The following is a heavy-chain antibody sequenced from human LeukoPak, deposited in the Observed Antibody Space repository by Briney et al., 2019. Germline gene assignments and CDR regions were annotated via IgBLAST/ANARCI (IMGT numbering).Heavy chain of an antibody. D-gene: IGHD6-19*01. V-gene: IGHV1-46*01. CDR3: ARDPAVYSSGWYGAPDY. CDR1: RYTFTSYY. Sequence: VSVKVSCKASRYTFTSYYMHWVRQAPGQGLEWMGIINPSGGSTSYAQKFQGRVTMTRDTSTSTVYMELSSLRSEDTAVYYCARDPAVYSSGWYGAPDYWGQGTLVTVSS. CDR2: INPSGGST. J-gene: IGHJ4*02.